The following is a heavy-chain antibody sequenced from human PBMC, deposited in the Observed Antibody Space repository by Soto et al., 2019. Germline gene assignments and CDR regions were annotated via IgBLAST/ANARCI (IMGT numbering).Heavy chain of an antibody. CDR2: ISGSGGST. V-gene: IGHV3-23*01. CDR1: EFTFSNYA. J-gene: IGHJ3*02. Sequence: GGSLRLSCAASEFTFSNYAMHWVRQAPGKGLEWVSAISGSGGSTYYADSVKGRFTISRDNSKNTLYLQMNSLRAEDTAVYYCTASSGWYNAFDIWGQGTMVTVSS. CDR3: TASSGWYNAFDI. D-gene: IGHD6-19*01.